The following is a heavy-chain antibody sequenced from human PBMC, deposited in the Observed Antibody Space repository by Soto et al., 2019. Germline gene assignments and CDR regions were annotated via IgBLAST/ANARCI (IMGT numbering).Heavy chain of an antibody. D-gene: IGHD1-1*01. Sequence: PGGSLRLSCAASGFTFSGFTFSSYAMTWVRQAPGKGLEWVSTISGTGVSTYYAYSVKGRFTISRDNSKNTLYLRMNSLRAEDTAVYYCAKGGRPPREPFMDVWGQGTTVTVSS. J-gene: IGHJ6*02. V-gene: IGHV3-23*01. CDR1: GFTFSGFTFSSYA. CDR2: ISGTGVST. CDR3: AKGGRPPREPFMDV.